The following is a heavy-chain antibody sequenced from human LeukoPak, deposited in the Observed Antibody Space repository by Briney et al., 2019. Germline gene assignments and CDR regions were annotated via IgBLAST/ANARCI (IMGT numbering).Heavy chain of an antibody. CDR3: ARGGVDIVATLTPLESWFDP. D-gene: IGHD5-12*01. V-gene: IGHV3-13*01. J-gene: IGHJ5*02. CDR1: GFTSSSYD. Sequence: GGSLRLSCAASGFTSSSYDMHWVRQATGKGLEWVSAIGTAGDTYYPGSVKGRFTISRENAKNSLYLQMNSLRAGDTAVYYCARGGVDIVATLTPLESWFDPWGQGTLVTVSS. CDR2: IGTAGDT.